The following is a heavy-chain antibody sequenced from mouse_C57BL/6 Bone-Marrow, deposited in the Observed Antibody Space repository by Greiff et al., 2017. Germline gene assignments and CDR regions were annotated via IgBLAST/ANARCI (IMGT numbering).Heavy chain of an antibody. CDR2: INPSNGGT. V-gene: IGHV1-53*01. J-gene: IGHJ3*01. Sequence: QVQLKQPGTELVKPGASVKLSCKASGYTFTSYWMHWVKQRPGQGLEWIGNINPSNGGTNYNEKFKSKATLTVDKSSSTAYMQLSSLTSEDSAVYYCARDDYDGAWFAYGGQGTLVTVSA. CDR3: ARDDYDGAWFAY. CDR1: GYTFTSYW. D-gene: IGHD2-4*01.